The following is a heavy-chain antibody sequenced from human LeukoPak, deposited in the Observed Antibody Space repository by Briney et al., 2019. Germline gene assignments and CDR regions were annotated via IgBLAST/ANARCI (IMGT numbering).Heavy chain of an antibody. CDR1: GYTFTKYG. J-gene: IGHJ3*02. CDR2: ISAYNGDI. Sequence: EASVKVSCKASGYTFTKYGVSWVRQAPGQGREWMGWISAYNGDIKYAQRGKGRVTMTTDTSTSTVYMELRSLRSDDTAVHYCARESGSDAFDIWGQGTMVTVSS. CDR3: ARESGSDAFDI. V-gene: IGHV1-18*01.